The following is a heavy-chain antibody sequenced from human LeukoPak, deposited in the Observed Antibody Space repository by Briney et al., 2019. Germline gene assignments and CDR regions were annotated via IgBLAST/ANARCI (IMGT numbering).Heavy chain of an antibody. V-gene: IGHV1-8*03. CDR3: AKDREPLGWLVQMPAFGY. CDR1: GYTFTSYD. Sequence: ASVKVSCKASGYTFTSYDINWVRQATGQGLEWMGWKNPNSGNTGYAQKFQGRVTITRNTSISTAYMELSSLRSEDTAVYYCAKDREPLGWLVQMPAFGYWGQGTLVTVSS. D-gene: IGHD6-19*01. J-gene: IGHJ4*02. CDR2: KNPNSGNT.